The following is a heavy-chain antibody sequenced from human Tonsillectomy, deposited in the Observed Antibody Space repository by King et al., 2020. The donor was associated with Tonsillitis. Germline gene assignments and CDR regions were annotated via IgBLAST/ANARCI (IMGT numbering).Heavy chain of an antibody. CDR3: ASLDGDSEAS. J-gene: IGHJ5*02. CDR2: ISYDGSNK. V-gene: IGHV3-30*04. CDR1: GFTFSSYA. Sequence: VQLVESGGGVVQPGRSLRLSCAASGFTFSSYAMHWVRQAPGKGLEWVAVISYDGSNKFYVDSVKGRFTISRDNSKNTLYLQMNSLRAEDTAVYYCASLDGDSEASWGQGTLVTVSS. D-gene: IGHD4-17*01.